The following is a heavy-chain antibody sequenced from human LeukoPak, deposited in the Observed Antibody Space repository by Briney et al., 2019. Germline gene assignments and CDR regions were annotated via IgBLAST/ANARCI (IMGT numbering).Heavy chain of an antibody. V-gene: IGHV1-24*01. CDR2: FDPEDGET. CDR1: GYTLTELS. CDR3: ATSTERYCSGGSCYRDNAFDI. Sequence: GASVKVSCKVSGYTLTELSMHWVRQAPGKGLEWMGGFDPEDGETIYAQKFQGRVTMTEDTSTDTAYMELSSLRSEDTAVYYCATSTERYCSGGSCYRDNAFDIWGQGTMVTVSS. D-gene: IGHD2-15*01. J-gene: IGHJ3*02.